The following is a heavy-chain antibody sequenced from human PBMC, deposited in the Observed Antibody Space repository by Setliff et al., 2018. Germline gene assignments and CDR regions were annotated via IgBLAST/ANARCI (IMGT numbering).Heavy chain of an antibody. D-gene: IGHD6-13*01. V-gene: IGHV4-59*01. CDR3: ARAYSSSWYSSRYYFDY. CDR2: MYYSGST. CDR1: GGSISSYY. J-gene: IGHJ4*02. Sequence: PSETLSLTCTVSGGSISSYYWIWIRQPPGKGLEWIGYMYYSGSTNYNPSFKSRVTISVDRPKNQFSLKLSSVTAADTAVYYCARAYSSSWYSSRYYFDYWGQGTLVTVSS.